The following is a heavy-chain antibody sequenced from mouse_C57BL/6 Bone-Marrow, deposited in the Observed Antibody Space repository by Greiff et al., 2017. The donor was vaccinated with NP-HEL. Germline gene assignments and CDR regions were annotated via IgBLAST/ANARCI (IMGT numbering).Heavy chain of an antibody. V-gene: IGHV1-55*01. CDR1: GYTFTSYW. CDR2: IYPGSGST. J-gene: IGHJ1*03. CDR3: ARRVYYGMYFDV. Sequence: QVQLQQPGAELVKPGASVKMSCKASGYTFTSYWITWVKPRPGQGLEWIGDIYPGSGSTNYNEKFKSKATLTVVTSSSTAYMQLSSLTSEDSAVYYCARRVYYGMYFDVWGTGTTVTVSS. D-gene: IGHD1-1*01.